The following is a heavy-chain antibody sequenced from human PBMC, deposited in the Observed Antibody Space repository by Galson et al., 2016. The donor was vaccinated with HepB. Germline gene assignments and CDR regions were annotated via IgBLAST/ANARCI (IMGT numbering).Heavy chain of an antibody. CDR1: GFTFFNYG. CDR2: ISNDANRK. CDR3: VKGGCWGGRCNLGDRFDN. V-gene: IGHV3-30*18. D-gene: IGHD2-15*01. Sequence: SLRLSCAASGFTFFNYGMHWVRQAPGKGLEWVTGISNDANRKYYGDAVQGRFTISRDNSKNTLYLQMNSLRAEDTALYYRVKGGCWGGRCNLGDRFDNWGQGTLVTVSS. J-gene: IGHJ4*02.